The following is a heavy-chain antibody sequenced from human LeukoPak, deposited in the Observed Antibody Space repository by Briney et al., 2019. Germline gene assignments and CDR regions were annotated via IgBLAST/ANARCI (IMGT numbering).Heavy chain of an antibody. CDR3: AREFFDYGDYGAIDY. CDR2: IIPILGIA. J-gene: IGHJ4*02. Sequence: SVKVSCKASGGTFSSYDISWVRQAPGQGLEWKGRIIPILGIANYAQKFQGRVTITADKSTSTAYMELSSLRSEDTAVYYCAREFFDYGDYGAIDYWGQGTLVTVSS. D-gene: IGHD4-17*01. CDR1: GGTFSSYD. V-gene: IGHV1-69*04.